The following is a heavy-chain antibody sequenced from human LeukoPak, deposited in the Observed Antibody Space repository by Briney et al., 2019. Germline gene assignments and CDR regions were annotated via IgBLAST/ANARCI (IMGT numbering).Heavy chain of an antibody. V-gene: IGHV1-69*13. CDR2: IISFFGAA. J-gene: IGHJ4*02. CDR1: GGTFNSSG. CDR3: ARDSRVGRSFDY. Sequence: SVKVSCKASGGTFNSSGISWVRQAPGQGLEWMGGIISFFGAAHYIQKFQGRLTITADESTSTAYMELSSRRSEDTAGYYCARDSRVGRSFDYWGQGTLVTVSS. D-gene: IGHD3-16*01.